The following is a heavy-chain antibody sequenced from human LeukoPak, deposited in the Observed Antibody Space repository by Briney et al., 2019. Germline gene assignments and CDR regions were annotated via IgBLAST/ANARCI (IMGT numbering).Heavy chain of an antibody. CDR2: INPNSGGT. CDR1: GYTFTSYD. CDR3: ARAGDHYSYGMDV. V-gene: IGHV1-2*02. D-gene: IGHD7-27*01. Sequence: GASVRVSCKASGYTFTSYDIDWVRQATGQGLEWMGWINPNSGGTNYAQKFQGRVTMTRDTSISTAYMELSRLRSDDTAVYYCARAGDHYSYGMDVWGQGTTVTVSS. J-gene: IGHJ6*02.